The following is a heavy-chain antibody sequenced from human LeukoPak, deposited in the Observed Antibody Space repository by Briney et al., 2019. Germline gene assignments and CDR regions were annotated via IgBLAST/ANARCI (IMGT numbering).Heavy chain of an antibody. V-gene: IGHV4-34*01. CDR3: ARNVKVNYVGLFGEDNYYYYMDV. J-gene: IGHJ6*03. CDR1: GGSFSGYS. Sequence: SETLSLTCAVYGGSFSGYSWSWIRQPPGKGLEWIGEINHSGSTNYNPSLKSRVIVSVDTSKNQFSLKLTSVTAADTAVYYCARNVKVNYVGLFGEDNYYYYMDVWGKGTPVTASS. CDR2: INHSGST. D-gene: IGHD3-10*02.